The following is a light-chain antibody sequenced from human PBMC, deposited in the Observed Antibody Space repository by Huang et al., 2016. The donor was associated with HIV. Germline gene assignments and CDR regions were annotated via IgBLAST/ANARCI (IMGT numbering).Light chain of an antibody. CDR1: QSVYSSSTSKDY. J-gene: IGKJ1*01. V-gene: IGKV4-1*01. CDR3: QQYYSSPQT. CDR2: WAS. Sequence: DIIMTQSPDSLAVSLGERVTLNCRSSQSVYSSSTSKDYMAWFQQNPGQPPRLLLFWASTREAGVPDRFSGSGSGTHFTLTIANLEAEDAAIYYCQQYYSSPQTFGQGTRVEVK.